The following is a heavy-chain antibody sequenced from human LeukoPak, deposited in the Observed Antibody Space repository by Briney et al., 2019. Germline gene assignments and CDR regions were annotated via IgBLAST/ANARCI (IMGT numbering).Heavy chain of an antibody. CDR2: IFYSGST. V-gene: IGHV4-31*03. Sequence: SETLSLTCSVSDGSINTGGYYWAWIRQNPGKGLEWIGYIFYSGSTYYSASLRGRVTISVDTSENRFSLNLTSVTAADAAIYYCAGINKAETFLLDSWGQGILVTVSS. CDR3: AGINKAETFLLDS. D-gene: IGHD2/OR15-2a*01. CDR1: DGSINTGGYY. J-gene: IGHJ5*01.